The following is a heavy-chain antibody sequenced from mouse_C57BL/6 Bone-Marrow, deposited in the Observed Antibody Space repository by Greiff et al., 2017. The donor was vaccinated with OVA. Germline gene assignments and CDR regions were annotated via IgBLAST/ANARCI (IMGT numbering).Heavy chain of an antibody. CDR3: ARPEVVGADY. J-gene: IGHJ2*01. V-gene: IGHV1-50*01. Sequence: QVQLQQPGAELVKPGASVKLSCKASGYTFTSYWMQWVKQRPGQGLEWIGEIDPSDSYTNYNQKFKGKATLTVDTSSSTAYMQLSSLTSEDSAVYYCARPEVVGADYWGQGTTLTVSS. CDR1: GYTFTSYW. CDR2: IDPSDSYT. D-gene: IGHD1-1*01.